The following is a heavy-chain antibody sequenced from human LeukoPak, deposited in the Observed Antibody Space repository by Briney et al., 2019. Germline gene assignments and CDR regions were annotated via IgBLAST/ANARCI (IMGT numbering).Heavy chain of an antibody. CDR1: GGSISSGGYY. CDR2: IYHSGST. D-gene: IGHD5-24*01. J-gene: IGHJ4*02. CDR3: ARHSRDGYNYLGYFDY. V-gene: IGHV4-30-2*01. Sequence: YPSETLSLTCTVSGGSISSGGYYWSWIRQPPGKGLEWIGYIYHSGSTYYNPSLKSRVTISVDRSKNQFSLKLSSVTAADTAVYYCARHSRDGYNYLGYFDYWGQGTLVTVSS.